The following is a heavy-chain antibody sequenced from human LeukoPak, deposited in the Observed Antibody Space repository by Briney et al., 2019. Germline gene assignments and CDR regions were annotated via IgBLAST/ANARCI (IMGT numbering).Heavy chain of an antibody. V-gene: IGHV4-34*01. D-gene: IGHD6-6*01. Sequence: PSETLSLTCAVYGGSFSGYYWSWIRQPPGKGLEWIGEINHSGSTNYNSSLKSRVTMSVDTSKNQFSLKLSSVTAADTAVYYCARGRIAARPMSYWGQGTLVTVSS. CDR2: INHSGST. J-gene: IGHJ4*02. CDR3: ARGRIAARPMSY. CDR1: GGSFSGYY.